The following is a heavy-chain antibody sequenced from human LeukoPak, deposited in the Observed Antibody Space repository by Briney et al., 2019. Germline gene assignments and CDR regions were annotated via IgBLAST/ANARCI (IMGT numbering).Heavy chain of an antibody. D-gene: IGHD3-22*01. CDR3: ARDSSAGGNFDY. V-gene: IGHV7-4-1*02. J-gene: IGHJ4*02. CDR2: INTNTGDP. CDR1: GGTFSSYA. Sequence: ASVKVSCKASGGTFSSYAISWVRQVPGQGLEWIGWINTNTGDPTYAQGFTGRFVFSLDTSVSTAYLQITSLKADDTAIYYCARDSSAGGNFDYWGQGTLVTVSS.